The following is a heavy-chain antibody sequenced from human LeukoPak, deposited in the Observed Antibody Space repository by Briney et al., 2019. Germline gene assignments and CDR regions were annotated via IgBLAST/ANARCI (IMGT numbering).Heavy chain of an antibody. J-gene: IGHJ6*03. V-gene: IGHV3-23*01. CDR2: ISGSGGST. CDR1: GFTFSSYA. CDR3: ARASYYDFWSGYYTYYYYYMDV. D-gene: IGHD3-3*01. Sequence: PGGPLRLSCAASGFTFSSYAMSGVPQAPGKGLEGVSAISGSGGSTYYADSVKGRFTISRDNSKNTLYLQMNSLRAEDTALYYCARASYYDFWSGYYTYYYYYMDVWGKGTTVTVSS.